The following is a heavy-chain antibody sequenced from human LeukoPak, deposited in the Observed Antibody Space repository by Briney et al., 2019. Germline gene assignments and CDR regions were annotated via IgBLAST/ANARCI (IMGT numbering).Heavy chain of an antibody. CDR2: ISAYNGNT. V-gene: IGHV1-18*01. J-gene: IGHJ4*02. Sequence: ASVKVSCTASGYTFTSYGISWVRQAPGQGLEWMGWISAYNGNTNYAQKLQGRVTMTTDTSTSTAYMELRSLRSDDTAVYYCARGLRFLTNYYFDYWGQGTLVTVSS. CDR1: GYTFTSYG. D-gene: IGHD3-3*01. CDR3: ARGLRFLTNYYFDY.